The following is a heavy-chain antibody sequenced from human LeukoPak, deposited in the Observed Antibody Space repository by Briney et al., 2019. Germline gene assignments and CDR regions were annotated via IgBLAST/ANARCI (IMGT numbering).Heavy chain of an antibody. CDR2: IYYSGTT. CDR3: ARDSCSSTSCRRKFDN. Sequence: SETLSLTCTVSGGSISYYYWSWIRQSPGKGLEWIGYIYYSGTTNYNPSLKSRVTISVDTSKNQFSLQLRSVTAADSAVYYCARDSCSSTSCRRKFDNWGQGTLVTVSS. D-gene: IGHD2-2*01. CDR1: GGSISYYY. J-gene: IGHJ4*02. V-gene: IGHV4-59*12.